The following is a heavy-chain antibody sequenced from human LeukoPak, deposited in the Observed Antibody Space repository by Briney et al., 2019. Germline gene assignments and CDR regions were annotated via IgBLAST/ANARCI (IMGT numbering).Heavy chain of an antibody. Sequence: GGSLRLSCAASGFTFSSYSMNWVRQAPGKGLEWVSSISSSSSYIYYADSVKGRFTISRDNAKNSLYLQMNSLRAEDTAVYYCARGYYDSSGYSHDAFDIWGQGTMVTVSS. D-gene: IGHD3-22*01. J-gene: IGHJ3*02. CDR1: GFTFSSYS. V-gene: IGHV3-21*01. CDR3: ARGYYDSSGYSHDAFDI. CDR2: ISSSSSYI.